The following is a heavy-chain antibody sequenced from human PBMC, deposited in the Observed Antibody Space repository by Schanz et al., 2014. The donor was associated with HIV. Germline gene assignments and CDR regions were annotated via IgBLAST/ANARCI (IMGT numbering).Heavy chain of an antibody. CDR3: ARNGGFSSSWYHIDY. D-gene: IGHD6-13*01. Sequence: QLVESGGRLVKPGGSLRLSCAASGFTFSSYSMNWVRQAPGKGLEWVSYISGLRSTIWYADSVKGRFTISRDNAKNSLYLQMDSLRDEDTAVYYCARNGGFSSSWYHIDYWGQGTLVTVSS. CDR1: GFTFSSYS. J-gene: IGHJ4*02. CDR2: ISGLRSTI. V-gene: IGHV3-48*02.